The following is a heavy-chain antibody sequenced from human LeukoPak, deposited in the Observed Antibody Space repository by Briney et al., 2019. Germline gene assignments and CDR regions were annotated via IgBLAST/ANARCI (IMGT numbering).Heavy chain of an antibody. CDR2: IIPIFGTA. CDR1: GGTFSSYA. D-gene: IGHD2-2*01. CDR3: ARIRAKYCSSTSCYYFDY. Sequence: SVKVSCKASGGTFSSYAISWVRQAPGQGLEWMGGIIPIFGTANYAQKFQGRVTITADESTSTAYMELSSLRSEDTAVYYCARIRAKYCSSTSCYYFDYWGQGTLVTVSS. V-gene: IGHV1-69*13. J-gene: IGHJ4*02.